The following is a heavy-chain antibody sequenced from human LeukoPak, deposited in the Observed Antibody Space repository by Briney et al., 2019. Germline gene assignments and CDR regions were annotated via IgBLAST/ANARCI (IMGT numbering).Heavy chain of an antibody. CDR2: IFYTGKT. CDR3: GRVFVS. Sequence: SESLSLTCTVSGGSVYTSDNYWGWVRQPPGKGPEWIGDIFYTGKTNYNPTLKSRVSISMDTSKNQFSLELTSVTAADAAVYYCGRVFVSWGEGTMVTVSS. V-gene: IGHV4-39*07. CDR1: GGSVYTSDNY. J-gene: IGHJ4*02.